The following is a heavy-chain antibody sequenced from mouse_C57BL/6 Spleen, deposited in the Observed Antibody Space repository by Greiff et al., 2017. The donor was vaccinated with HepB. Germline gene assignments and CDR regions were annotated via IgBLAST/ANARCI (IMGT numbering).Heavy chain of an antibody. CDR1: GFSLTSYG. CDR2: IWRGGST. Sequence: QVQLQQSGPGLVQPSQSLSITCKVSGFSLTSYGVHWVRQSPGKGLEWLGVIWRGGSTDYNAAFMSRLSITKDNSKRQVFFKMHSLQADDTSIYYCAKNPFPFYYINSYWYFDVWGTGTTVTVSS. J-gene: IGHJ1*03. D-gene: IGHD2-5*01. CDR3: AKNPFPFYYINSYWYFDV. V-gene: IGHV2-5*01.